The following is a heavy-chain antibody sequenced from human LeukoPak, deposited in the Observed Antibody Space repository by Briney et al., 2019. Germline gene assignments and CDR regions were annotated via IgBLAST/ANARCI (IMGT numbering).Heavy chain of an antibody. CDR1: GFTFNNYA. J-gene: IGHJ6*04. Sequence: GGSLRLSCAASGFTFNNYAMSWVRQAPVKGLEWVSGISGSGGNTYYADSVKGRFTISRDNSKNTLFLQMNSLTADDTAVFYCAKTLGYCTTTSSVRGGMDVWGKGTTVTVSS. D-gene: IGHD2-2*01. V-gene: IGHV3-23*01. CDR2: ISGSGGNT. CDR3: AKTLGYCTTTSSVRGGMDV.